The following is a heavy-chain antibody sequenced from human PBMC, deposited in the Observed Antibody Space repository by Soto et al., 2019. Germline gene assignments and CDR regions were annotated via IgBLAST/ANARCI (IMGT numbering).Heavy chain of an antibody. CDR1: GFTFSSYA. D-gene: IGHD4-17*01. Sequence: QVQLVESGGGVVQPGRSLRLSCAASGFTFSSYAMHWVRQAPGKGLEWVAVISYDGSNKYYADSVKGRFTISRDNSKNTLYLQMTSLRAEDTAVYYCARDQTPYGDYPFDYWGQGTLVTVSS. CDR3: ARDQTPYGDYPFDY. CDR2: ISYDGSNK. V-gene: IGHV3-30-3*01. J-gene: IGHJ4*02.